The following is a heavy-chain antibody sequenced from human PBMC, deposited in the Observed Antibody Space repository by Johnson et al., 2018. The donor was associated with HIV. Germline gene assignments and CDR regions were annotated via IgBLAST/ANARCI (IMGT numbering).Heavy chain of an antibody. CDR2: VKQDGSEK. V-gene: IGHV3-7*01. CDR1: GFTFSSYW. CDR3: ARVWVVEVARGAFDI. D-gene: IGHD2-15*01. J-gene: IGHJ3*02. Sequence: VQLVESGGGVVRPGGSLRLSCAASGFTFSSYWMAWVRQAPGKGLEWVANVKQDGSEKNYVDSVKGRFTISRDNAKNSMYLQMNSLRGEDTAVYYCARVWVVEVARGAFDIWGQGTMVTVSS.